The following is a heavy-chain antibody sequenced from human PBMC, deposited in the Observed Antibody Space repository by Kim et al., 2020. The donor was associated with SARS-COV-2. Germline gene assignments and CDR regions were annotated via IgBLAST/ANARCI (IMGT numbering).Heavy chain of an antibody. Sequence: GGSLRLSCAASGFTFSSYSMNWVRQAPGKGLEWVSSISSSSSYIYYADSVKGRFTISRDNAKNSLYLQMNSLRAEDTAVYYCAREDRHYYYDSSGPPPYYYYYGMDVWGQGTTVTVSS. V-gene: IGHV3-21*01. CDR3: AREDRHYYYDSSGPPPYYYYYGMDV. CDR1: GFTFSSYS. CDR2: ISSSSSYI. D-gene: IGHD3-22*01. J-gene: IGHJ6*02.